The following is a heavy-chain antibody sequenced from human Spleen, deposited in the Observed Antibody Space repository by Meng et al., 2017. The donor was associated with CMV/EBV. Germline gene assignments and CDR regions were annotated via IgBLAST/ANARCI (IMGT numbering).Heavy chain of an antibody. CDR2: IKQDGSEK. D-gene: IGHD3-10*01. Sequence: GESLKISCAASGFILNNYWMTWVRQAPGKGLEWVANIKQDGSEKYYADSVRGRFTISRDNARNSLYLQMNSLRADDTAVYYCARDPEESGLDAWGQGTTVTVSS. J-gene: IGHJ6*02. CDR1: GFILNNYW. V-gene: IGHV3-7*01. CDR3: ARDPEESGLDA.